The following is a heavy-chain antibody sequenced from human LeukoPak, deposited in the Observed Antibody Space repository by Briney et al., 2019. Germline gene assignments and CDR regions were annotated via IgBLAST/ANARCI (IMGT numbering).Heavy chain of an antibody. CDR1: GGSISSGGYY. D-gene: IGHD3-22*01. Sequence: PSETLSLTCTGSGGSISSGGYYWSWIRQPPGKGLEWIGYNYHSGSTYYNPSLKSRVTISVDRSKNQFSLKLSSVTAADTAVYYCARVNSTYYYDSSGYSTMGYYFDYWGQGTLVTVYS. CDR3: ARVNSTYYYDSSGYSTMGYYFDY. J-gene: IGHJ4*02. CDR2: NYHSGST. V-gene: IGHV4-30-2*01.